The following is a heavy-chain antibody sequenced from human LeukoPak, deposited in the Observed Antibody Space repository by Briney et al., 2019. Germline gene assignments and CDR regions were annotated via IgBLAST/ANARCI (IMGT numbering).Heavy chain of an antibody. J-gene: IGHJ1*01. CDR2: INWNGGRA. CDR3: ARDRGGSYMYFQD. V-gene: IGHV3-20*04. CDR1: GFTLSSYA. D-gene: IGHD1-26*01. Sequence: GGSLRLSCAASGFTLSSYAMSWVRQAPGKGLEWVSGINWNGGRAGHADSVKGRFTISRDNAKNSLFLQMNSLRAEDTALYYCARDRGGSYMYFQDWGQGTLVTVSS.